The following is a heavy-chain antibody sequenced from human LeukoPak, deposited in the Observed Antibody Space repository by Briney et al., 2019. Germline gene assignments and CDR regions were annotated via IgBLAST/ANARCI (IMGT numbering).Heavy chain of an antibody. CDR3: AASGSYSGWFDP. CDR1: GFTFSDYY. J-gene: IGHJ5*02. CDR2: ISSSGSTV. V-gene: IGHV3-11*04. Sequence: GGSLRLSCAASGFTFSDYYMSWIRQAPGKGLEWVSYISSSGSTVYYADSVKGRFTISRDNAKNSLYLQMNSLRAEDTAMYYCAASGSYSGWFDPWGQGTLVTVSS. D-gene: IGHD1-26*01.